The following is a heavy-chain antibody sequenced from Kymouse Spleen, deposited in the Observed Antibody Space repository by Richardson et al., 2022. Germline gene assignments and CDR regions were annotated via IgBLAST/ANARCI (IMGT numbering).Heavy chain of an antibody. CDR2: ISWNSGSI. CDR1: GFTFDDYA. J-gene: IGHJ4*02. CDR3: AKDGAMVRGVPFDY. D-gene: IGHD3-10*01. Sequence: EVQLVESGGGLVQPGRSLRLSCAASGFTFDDYAMHWVRQAPGKGLEWVSGISWNSGSIGYADSVKGRFTISRDNAKNSLYLQMNSLRAEDTALYYCAKDGAMVRGVPFDYWGQGTLVTVSS. V-gene: IGHV3-9*01.